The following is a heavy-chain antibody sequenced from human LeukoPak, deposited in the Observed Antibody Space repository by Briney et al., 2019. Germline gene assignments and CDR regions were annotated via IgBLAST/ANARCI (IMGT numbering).Heavy chain of an antibody. J-gene: IGHJ4*02. Sequence: ASVKVSCKASGYTFTSYYIHWVRQAPGQGLEWVGIVNPSGGFTNYAQKFQGRVAMASDTSTSTVYMELSSLRSEDTAVYYCARDPHGIADMDYWGQGTLVIVSS. CDR3: ARDPHGIADMDY. CDR1: GYTFTSYY. V-gene: IGHV1-46*01. D-gene: IGHD6-13*01. CDR2: VNPSGGFT.